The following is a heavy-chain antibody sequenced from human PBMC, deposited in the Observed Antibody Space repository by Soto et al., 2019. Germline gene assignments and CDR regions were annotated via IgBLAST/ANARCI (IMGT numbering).Heavy chain of an antibody. V-gene: IGHV4-31*03. D-gene: IGHD6-19*01. CDR3: VRVLKSIGWDNDVFDI. CDR1: GGYISSGGYY. Sequence: SETLSLTCTVSGGYISSGGYYWSWIRQHPGKGLEWIGYIYYSGSTYYNPSLKSRVTISVDTSKNQFSLKLSSVTAADTAVYYCVRVLKSIGWDNDVFDIWGQGTMVTVSS. J-gene: IGHJ3*02. CDR2: IYYSGST.